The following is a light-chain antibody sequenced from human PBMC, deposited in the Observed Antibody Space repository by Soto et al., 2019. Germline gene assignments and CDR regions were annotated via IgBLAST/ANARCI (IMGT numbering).Light chain of an antibody. V-gene: IGLV2-14*01. CDR1: SSDVGGYNF. J-gene: IGLJ1*01. Sequence: QSALTQPASVSGSPGQSITISCTGTSSDVGGYNFVSWYQQHPDKAPKLMIYDVSNRPSGVSSRFSGSKSGNTASLTISGLQAEDEADYYCSSYTSSSTRVFGTGTKLTVL. CDR2: DVS. CDR3: SSYTSSSTRV.